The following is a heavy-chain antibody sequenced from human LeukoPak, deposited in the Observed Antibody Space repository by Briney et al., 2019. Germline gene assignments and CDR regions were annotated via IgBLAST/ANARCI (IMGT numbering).Heavy chain of an antibody. D-gene: IGHD3-10*01. J-gene: IGHJ6*02. CDR3: ARGSSYGSGNYVPTYYYGMDV. V-gene: IGHV1-69*13. CDR2: IIPIFGTT. Sequence: ASVKVSCKASGGTFSSYAISWVRQAPGQGLEWMGGIIPIFGTTNYAQKLQGRITITADESTSTAYMELSSLRSEDTAVYYCARGSSYGSGNYVPTYYYGMDVWGQGTTVTVS. CDR1: GGTFSSYA.